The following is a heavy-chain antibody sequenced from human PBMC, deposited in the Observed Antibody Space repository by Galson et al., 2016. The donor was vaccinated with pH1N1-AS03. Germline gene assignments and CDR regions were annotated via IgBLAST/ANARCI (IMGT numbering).Heavy chain of an antibody. Sequence: TLSLTCTVSGGSVSSGSYYWSWIRQPPGKGLEWIGYIFYSGSINYNPSLKSRVIISIDTSKNQFSLRLTSVTAADTAVYYCADNHIDPALDPLDFWGQGTLVSVSS. J-gene: IGHJ4*02. D-gene: IGHD1-14*01. CDR1: GGSVSSGSYY. CDR2: IFYSGSI. CDR3: ADNHIDPALDPLDF. V-gene: IGHV4-61*01.